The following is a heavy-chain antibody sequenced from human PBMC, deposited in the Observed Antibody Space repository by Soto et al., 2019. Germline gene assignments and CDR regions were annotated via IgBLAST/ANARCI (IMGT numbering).Heavy chain of an antibody. CDR1: GGSISSYY. D-gene: IGHD6-13*01. V-gene: IGHV4-59*01. CDR2: IYYSGST. Sequence: SETLSLTCTISGGSISSYYWSWNRQPPGKGLEWIGYIYYSGSTNYNPSLKSRVTLSVDTSKNQFSLKLSSVTAADTAVYYCARVEAAGAFDIWGQGTMVTVSS. CDR3: ARVEAAGAFDI. J-gene: IGHJ3*02.